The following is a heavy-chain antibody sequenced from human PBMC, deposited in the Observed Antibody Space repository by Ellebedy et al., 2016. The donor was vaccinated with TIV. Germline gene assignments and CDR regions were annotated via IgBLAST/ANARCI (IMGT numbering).Heavy chain of an antibody. CDR2: ITSGGSP. D-gene: IGHD3-10*01. CDR1: GFTFSAYS. V-gene: IGHV3-21*06. Sequence: GESLKISXAASGFTFSAYSMNWVRQAPGKGLEWVSSITSGGSPYYADSVKGRFTISRDNADSSLFLQMNSLRAEDTAVYYCARRGTIAFDIWGQGTMVTVSS. J-gene: IGHJ3*02. CDR3: ARRGTIAFDI.